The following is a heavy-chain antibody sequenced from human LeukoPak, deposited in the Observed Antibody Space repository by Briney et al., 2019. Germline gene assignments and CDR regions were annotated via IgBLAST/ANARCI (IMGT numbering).Heavy chain of an antibody. V-gene: IGHV1-69*05. D-gene: IGHD2-2*01. J-gene: IGHJ6*03. Sequence: SVKVSCKASGGTFSSYAISWVRQAPGQGLEWMGGIIPIFGTANYAQKFQGRVTITTDESASTAYVELSSLRSEDTAVYYCARGIVPAADYYYMDVWGKGTTVTVSS. CDR3: ARGIVPAADYYYMDV. CDR2: IIPIFGTA. CDR1: GGTFSSYA.